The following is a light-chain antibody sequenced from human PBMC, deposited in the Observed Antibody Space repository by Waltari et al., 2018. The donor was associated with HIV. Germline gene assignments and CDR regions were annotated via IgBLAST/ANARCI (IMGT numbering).Light chain of an antibody. Sequence: QSALTQPRSVSGSPGQSVTISCTGTSTDVGGYNYVSWYQQHPGKVPKLLIYDVSTRPSGGPVGFSGSKSGNTASLTISGRQAEDEADYYCCSYAGSYTWVFGGGTKLTVL. CDR3: CSYAGSYTWV. V-gene: IGLV2-11*01. J-gene: IGLJ3*02. CDR1: STDVGGYNY. CDR2: DVS.